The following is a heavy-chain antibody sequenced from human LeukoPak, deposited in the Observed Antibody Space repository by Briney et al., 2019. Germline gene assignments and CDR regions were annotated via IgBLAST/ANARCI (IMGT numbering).Heavy chain of an antibody. CDR2: INNDGSST. CDR3: AKDLGWELLYYFDY. Sequence: GGSLRLSCAASGFTFSSYWMHWVRQAPGKGLVWVSRINNDGSSTSYADSVKGRFTISRDNSKNTLYLQMNSLRAEDTAVYYCAKDLGWELLYYFDYWGQGTLVTVSS. D-gene: IGHD1-26*01. CDR1: GFTFSSYW. J-gene: IGHJ4*02. V-gene: IGHV3-74*01.